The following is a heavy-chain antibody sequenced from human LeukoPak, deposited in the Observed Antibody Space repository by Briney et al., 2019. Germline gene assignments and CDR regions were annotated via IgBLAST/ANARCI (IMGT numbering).Heavy chain of an antibody. J-gene: IGHJ6*04. D-gene: IGHD3-10*01. CDR1: GGSISSDTYY. V-gene: IGHV4-61*02. CDR2: VYTSGTT. Sequence: SETLSLTCTVSGGSISSDTYYWSWIRQTAGKGLEWIGRVYTSGTTNYNPSLKSRVTISVDTSKNQFSLKLSSVTAADTAVYYCARNYGSGSYFSYYGMDVWGKGTTVTVSS. CDR3: ARNYGSGSYFSYYGMDV.